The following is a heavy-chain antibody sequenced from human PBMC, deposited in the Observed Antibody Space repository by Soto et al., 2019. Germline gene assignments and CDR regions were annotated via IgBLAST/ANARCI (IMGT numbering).Heavy chain of an antibody. Sequence: GASVKVSCKVSGHTLTELSIYWVRQAPGKGLEWMGGFDPDDGETIYAQKFRGRVTMTEDTSTDTAYMELSSLRSEDTAVYYCAAVSLYWKDYWGQGTLVTVSS. CDR1: GHTLTELS. J-gene: IGHJ4*02. CDR2: FDPDDGET. D-gene: IGHD1-1*01. CDR3: AAVSLYWKDY. V-gene: IGHV1-24*01.